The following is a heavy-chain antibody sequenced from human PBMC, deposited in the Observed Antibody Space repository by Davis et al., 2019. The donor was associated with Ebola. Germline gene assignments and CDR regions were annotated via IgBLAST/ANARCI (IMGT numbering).Heavy chain of an antibody. V-gene: IGHV4-34*01. CDR3: AGSRVGVSRAIDY. CDR2: INHSGGT. D-gene: IGHD1-26*01. J-gene: IGHJ4*02. CDR1: NGPFSGYF. Sequence: PSETLSLTCGVYNGPFSGYFWSWIRQSPGKGLEWIGEINHSGGTRYNPSLESRVTLSVDTSKNQFSLRLNSLIAADTAVYYCAGSRVGVSRAIDYWGQGTLVSVSS.